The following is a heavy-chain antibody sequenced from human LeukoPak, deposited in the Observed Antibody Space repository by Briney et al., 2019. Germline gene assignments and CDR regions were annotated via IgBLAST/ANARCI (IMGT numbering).Heavy chain of an antibody. CDR3: AGAPVVTSFFLDY. V-gene: IGHV3-53*01. CDR2: IYSGGST. Sequence: PGGSLRLSCAASGFTVSSNYMGWVRQAPGKGLEWVSVIYSGGSTYYADSVKGRFTISRDNSKNTPYLQMNSLRAGDTAVYYCAGAPVVTSFFLDYWGQGTLVTVSS. CDR1: GFTVSSNY. D-gene: IGHD4-23*01. J-gene: IGHJ4*02.